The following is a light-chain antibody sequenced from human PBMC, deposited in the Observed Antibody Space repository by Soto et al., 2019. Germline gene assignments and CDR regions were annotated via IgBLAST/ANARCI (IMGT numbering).Light chain of an antibody. Sequence: QSALPQHASVSGSPGQSITISCTGTSSDVGGYNYVSWYQQYPGKAPKLMIYEVSNRPSGVSNRFSGSKSGNTASLTISGLQAEDEADYYCSSYASSRDVFFGGGTKLTVL. CDR3: SSYASSRDVF. CDR2: EVS. J-gene: IGLJ2*01. V-gene: IGLV2-14*01. CDR1: SSDVGGYNY.